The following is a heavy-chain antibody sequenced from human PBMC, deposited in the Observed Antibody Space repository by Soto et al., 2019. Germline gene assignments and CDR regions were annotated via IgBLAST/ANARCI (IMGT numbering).Heavy chain of an antibody. J-gene: IGHJ4*02. CDR3: ARVTTFYDILITSYALNYFDF. CDR1: GFSVTSNY. V-gene: IGHV3-53*01. Sequence: VQLVESGGTLVQPGGSLRLSCAASGFSVTSNYMTWVRQAPGKGLECVSVIYAGGNTYYPDSVKGRFTISSENSKNTLFLHMNNLRAEDTAVYYCARVTTFYDILITSYALNYFDFWGQGTRVTVSS. D-gene: IGHD3-9*01. CDR2: IYAGGNT.